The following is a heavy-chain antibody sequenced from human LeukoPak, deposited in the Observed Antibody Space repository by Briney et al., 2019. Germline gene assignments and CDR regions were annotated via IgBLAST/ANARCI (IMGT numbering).Heavy chain of an antibody. Sequence: PGGSLRLSCAASGFTVSSNYMSWVRQAPGKGLEWVSVLYSGGNTYYADSVQGRFTISRDNSRNTLYLQMNSLRVEDTAVYYCAIEVFRGVLFHIWGQGTVVTVSS. CDR2: LYSGGNT. D-gene: IGHD3-10*01. CDR3: AIEVFRGVLFHI. J-gene: IGHJ3*02. V-gene: IGHV3-66*01. CDR1: GFTVSSNY.